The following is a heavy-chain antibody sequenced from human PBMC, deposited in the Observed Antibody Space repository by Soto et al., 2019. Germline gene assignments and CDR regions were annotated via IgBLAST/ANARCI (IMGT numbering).Heavy chain of an antibody. CDR3: ARCPRSRTIFGVVIIPEHYYYGMDV. V-gene: IGHV4-31*03. CDR1: GGSISSGGYY. CDR2: TYYSGST. J-gene: IGHJ6*02. Sequence: TLSLTCTVSGGSISSGGYYWSWILQHPGKGLEWIGYTYYSGSTYYNPSLKSRVTISVDTSKNQFSLKLSSVTAADTAVYYCARCPRSRTIFGVVIIPEHYYYGMDVWGQGTTVSVSS. D-gene: IGHD3-3*01.